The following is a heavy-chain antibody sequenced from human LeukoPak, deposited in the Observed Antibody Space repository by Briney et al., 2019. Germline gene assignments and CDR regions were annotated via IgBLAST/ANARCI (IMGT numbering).Heavy chain of an antibody. CDR1: GGSISSYY. CDR3: ARTTVGGAFDI. V-gene: IGHV4-59*01. J-gene: IGHJ3*02. Sequence: SETLSLTCTVSGGSISSYYWSWIRQPPGKGLEWIGYIYYSGSTNYNPSLKSRVTISVDTSKNQFSLKLSSVTAADTAVYYCARTTVGGAFDIWGQGTMVTVSS. CDR2: IYYSGST. D-gene: IGHD1-26*01.